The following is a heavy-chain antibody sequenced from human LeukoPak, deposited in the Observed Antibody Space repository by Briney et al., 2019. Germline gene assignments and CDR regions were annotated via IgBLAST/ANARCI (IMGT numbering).Heavy chain of an antibody. CDR3: ARAYYYDSSGYYHPDDY. CDR2: INPSGGST. CDR1: GYTFTSYY. V-gene: IGHV1-46*01. J-gene: IGHJ4*02. D-gene: IGHD3-22*01. Sequence: ASVKVSCKASGYTFTSYYIYWVRQAPGQGLEWMGIINPSGGSTSNAQKFQGRVTMTRDTSTSTLYMELSSLRSEDTAVYYCARAYYYDSSGYYHPDDYWGQGTLVTVSS.